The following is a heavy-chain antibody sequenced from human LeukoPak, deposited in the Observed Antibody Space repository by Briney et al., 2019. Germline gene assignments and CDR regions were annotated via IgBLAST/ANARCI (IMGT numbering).Heavy chain of an antibody. CDR3: AREGYYYDSSGYYPTFPLDY. Sequence: GGSLRLSCAASGFTFSSYSMNWVRQAPGKGLEWVSSISSSSSYIYYADSVKGRFTISRDNAKNSLYLQMNSLRAEDTAVYYCAREGYYYDSSGYYPTFPLDYWGQGTLVTVSS. V-gene: IGHV3-21*01. D-gene: IGHD3-22*01. CDR1: GFTFSSYS. J-gene: IGHJ4*02. CDR2: ISSSSSYI.